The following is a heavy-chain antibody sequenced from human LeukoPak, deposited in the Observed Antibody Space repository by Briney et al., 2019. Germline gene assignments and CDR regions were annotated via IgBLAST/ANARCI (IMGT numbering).Heavy chain of an antibody. CDR2: HNPNSGGT. V-gene: IGHV1-2*02. CDR3: ARSVGDCTNGVCSYYFDY. J-gene: IGHJ4*02. D-gene: IGHD2-8*01. CDR1: GYTFTGFY. Sequence: ASVKVFCKASGYTFTGFYMHWVRQAPGQGLEWMGWHNPNSGGTNYAQKFQGRVTMTRDTSNSTAYMELSRLRSDDTAVYYCARSVGDCTNGVCSYYFDYWGQGTLVTVSS.